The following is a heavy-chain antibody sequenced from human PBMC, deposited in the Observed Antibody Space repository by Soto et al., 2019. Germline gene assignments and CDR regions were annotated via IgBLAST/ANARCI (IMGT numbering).Heavy chain of an antibody. CDR3: AKPSRRXLWFGELYLLRVYYFDY. V-gene: IGHV3-23*01. CDR1: GFTFSSYA. CDR2: ISGSGGST. Sequence: GGSLRLSCAASGFTFSSYAMSWVRQAPGKGLEWVSAISGSGGSTYYADSVKGRFTISRDNSKNTLYLQMNSLRAEDTAVYYCAKPSRRXLWFGELYLLRVYYFDYWGQGTLVTVSS. J-gene: IGHJ4*02. D-gene: IGHD3-10*01.